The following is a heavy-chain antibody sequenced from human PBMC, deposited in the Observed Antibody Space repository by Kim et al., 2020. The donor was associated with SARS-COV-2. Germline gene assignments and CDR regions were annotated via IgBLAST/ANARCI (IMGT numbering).Heavy chain of an antibody. Sequence: SVKVSCKASGGTFSSYAISWVRQAPGQGLEWMGGIIPIFGTANYAQKFQGRVTITADESTSTAYMELSSLRSEDTAVYYCARNGVETTVTTFQGWYFDLWGRGTLVTVSS. CDR2: IIPIFGTA. CDR3: ARNGVETTVTTFQGWYFDL. J-gene: IGHJ2*01. V-gene: IGHV1-69*13. CDR1: GGTFSSYA. D-gene: IGHD4-17*01.